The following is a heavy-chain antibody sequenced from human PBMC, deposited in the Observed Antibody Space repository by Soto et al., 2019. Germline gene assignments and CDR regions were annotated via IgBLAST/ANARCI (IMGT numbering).Heavy chain of an antibody. CDR1: GFTFSSYD. V-gene: IGHV3-13*01. Sequence: GGFLRLSCAASGFTFSSYDMHWVRQATGKGLEWVSAIGTAGDTYYPGSVKGRFTISRENAKNSLYLQMNSLRAEDTAVYYCARDLEAVAGFDSGFDPWGQGTLVTVSS. CDR3: ARDLEAVAGFDSGFDP. D-gene: IGHD6-19*01. CDR2: IGTAGDT. J-gene: IGHJ5*02.